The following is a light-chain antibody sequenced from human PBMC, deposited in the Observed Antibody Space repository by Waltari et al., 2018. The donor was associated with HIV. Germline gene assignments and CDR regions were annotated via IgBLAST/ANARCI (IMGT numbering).Light chain of an antibody. V-gene: IGLV2-23*01. J-gene: IGLJ3*02. CDR1: SSAVGSYNL. CDR2: EGS. CDR3: CSYAGSSTWV. Sequence: ALTQTASVPGYPGQSITISCTGTSSAVGSYNLVSWYQQHPGKAPKLMIYEGSKRPSGVSNRFSGSKSGNTASLTISGLQAEDEADYYCCSYAGSSTWVFGGGTKLTVL.